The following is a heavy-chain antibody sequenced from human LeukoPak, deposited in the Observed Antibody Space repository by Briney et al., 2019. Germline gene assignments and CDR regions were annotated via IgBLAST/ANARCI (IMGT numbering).Heavy chain of an antibody. CDR3: ARELWFVNAPGSWFDP. CDR1: GDSISSGDYS. CDR2: IFHSGSS. Sequence: SQTLSLTCAVSGDSISSGDYSWSWIRQPSGKGLEWIGYIFHSGSSYYNQSLKSRVTISVDKSKNQFSLRLTSVTATDTAVYYCARELWFVNAPGSWFDPWGQGTLVTVSS. V-gene: IGHV4-30-2*01. J-gene: IGHJ5*02. D-gene: IGHD3-10*01.